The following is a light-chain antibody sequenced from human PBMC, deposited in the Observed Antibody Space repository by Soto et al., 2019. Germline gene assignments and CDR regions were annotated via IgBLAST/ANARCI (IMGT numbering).Light chain of an antibody. CDR2: EVS. V-gene: IGLV2-14*01. J-gene: IGLJ1*01. CDR3: SSYTSSSTSYV. Sequence: QSVLTQPASVSGSPGQSITISGTGTSSDVGGYNFVSWYQQHPGKAPKLIIYEVSNRPSGVSNRFSGSKSGNTASLTISGLQADDEADYYCSSYTSSSTSYVFGTGTKLTVL. CDR1: SSDVGGYNF.